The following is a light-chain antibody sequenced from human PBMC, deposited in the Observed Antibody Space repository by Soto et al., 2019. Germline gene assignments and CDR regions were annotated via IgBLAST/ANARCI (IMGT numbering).Light chain of an antibody. CDR2: EVN. CDR3: SSYTSSSTLYV. V-gene: IGLV2-14*01. Sequence: SVLSQPSSLSVSPRQSITIAFTGASSDVGGYTYVSWYQQHPGKAPKLIIYEVNNRPSGVSHRFSGSKSGNTASLTISGLQAEDEADYYCSSYTSSSTLYVFGTGTKVTVL. J-gene: IGLJ1*01. CDR1: SSDVGGYTY.